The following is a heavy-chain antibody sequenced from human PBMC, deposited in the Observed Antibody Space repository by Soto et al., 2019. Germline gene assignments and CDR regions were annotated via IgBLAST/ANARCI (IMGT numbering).Heavy chain of an antibody. D-gene: IGHD2-15*01. CDR2: ITGSGGTT. Sequence: EVQLLESGGGLVQPGGSLRLSCAASGFTFSNYAMSWVRQAPGKGLEWVSAITGSGGTTYYADSVKGRFTISRDNSKNTLYLQMNSVRAEDTAVYYCAKGRPTVVGVAADYWGQGTLVTVSS. CDR3: AKGRPTVVGVAADY. V-gene: IGHV3-23*01. CDR1: GFTFSNYA. J-gene: IGHJ4*02.